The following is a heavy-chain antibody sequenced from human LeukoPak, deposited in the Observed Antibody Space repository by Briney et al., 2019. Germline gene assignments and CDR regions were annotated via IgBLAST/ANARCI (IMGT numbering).Heavy chain of an antibody. D-gene: IGHD2-15*01. CDR2: IYYSGTT. Sequence: SETLSPTCTVSGGSITSSPYYWGWIRQAPGKALEWIANIYYSGTTAYNPSLKSRVTISVDTPKNQFSLELTSVTAADTAVYYCARLSSVTYCSGGSCSRGGYDYWGQGTLGTVSS. CDR3: ARLSSVTYCSGGSCSRGGYDY. V-gene: IGHV4-39*01. J-gene: IGHJ4*02. CDR1: GGSITSSPYY.